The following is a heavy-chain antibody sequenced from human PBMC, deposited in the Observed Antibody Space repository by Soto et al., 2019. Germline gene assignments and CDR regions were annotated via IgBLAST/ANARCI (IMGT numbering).Heavy chain of an antibody. CDR3: ARGHYYYDSSGYYSDYYYGMDV. J-gene: IGHJ6*02. CDR1: GGSISSYY. CDR2: IYYSGST. D-gene: IGHD3-22*01. Sequence: PSETLSLTCTVSGGSISSYYWSWIRQPPGKGLEWIGYIYYSGSTNYNPSLKSRVTISVDTSKNQFSLKLSSVTAADTAVYYCARGHYYYDSSGYYSDYYYGMDVWGQGTTVTVSS. V-gene: IGHV4-59*01.